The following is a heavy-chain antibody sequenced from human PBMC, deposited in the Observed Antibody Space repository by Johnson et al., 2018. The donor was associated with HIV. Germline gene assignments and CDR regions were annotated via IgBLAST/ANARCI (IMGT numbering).Heavy chain of an antibody. CDR3: ATDVAAAGQWVAFDI. D-gene: IGHD6-13*01. J-gene: IGHJ3*02. CDR1: GFTVSSNY. V-gene: IGHV3-66*03. CDR2: IYSGRTK. Sequence: VQLVESGGGLIQPGGSLRLSCAASGFTVSSNYMTWVRQAPGKGLEWVSVIYSGRTKYYADSVQGRFTISRVNSKNTLFLQTTRLRAEDTAVYYCATDVAAAGQWVAFDIWGQGTMVTISS.